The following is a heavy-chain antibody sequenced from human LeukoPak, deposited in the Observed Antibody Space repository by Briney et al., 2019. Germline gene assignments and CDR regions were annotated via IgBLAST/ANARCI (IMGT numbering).Heavy chain of an antibody. J-gene: IGHJ4*02. CDR1: GGSISNYY. CDR3: ARGRATYGDYFDY. CDR2: VYSSGST. V-gene: IGHV4-4*07. D-gene: IGHD4-17*01. Sequence: SETLSLTCTVSGGSISNYYWSWIRQPAGKGLEWIGRVYSSGSTNYNPSLKSRVTISVDTSKNQFSLKLSSVTAADTAVYYCARGRATYGDYFDYWGQGTLVTVSS.